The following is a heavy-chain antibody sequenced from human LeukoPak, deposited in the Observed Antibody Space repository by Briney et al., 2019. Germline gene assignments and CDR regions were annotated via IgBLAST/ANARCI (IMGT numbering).Heavy chain of an antibody. Sequence: GGSLRLSCVASGFTFSGYAMSWVRQVPGKGLEWVSTTSDSGGSTYYADSVKGRFTISRDNSKSTLSLQMNSLRAEDTAVYYCAKGDSSIPSCQKPGLDYWGQGTLVTVSS. CDR1: GFTFSGYA. V-gene: IGHV3-23*01. D-gene: IGHD2-2*01. J-gene: IGHJ4*02. CDR2: TSDSGGST. CDR3: AKGDSSIPSCQKPGLDY.